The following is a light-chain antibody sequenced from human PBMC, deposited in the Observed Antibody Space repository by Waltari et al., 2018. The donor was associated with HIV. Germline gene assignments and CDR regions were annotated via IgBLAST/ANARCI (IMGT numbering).Light chain of an antibody. CDR1: QSLAFRDGTSY. V-gene: IGKV2-30*01. Sequence: TQSPLSLSVTLGQPAAISCKSNQSLAFRDGTSYLFWYHQRPGHPPRRLLYQVSHRDSGISGRITGSGSDTDFTLRISRVEAEDAGFYFCMQATSWPHTFGQRTELQI. J-gene: IGKJ2*01. CDR3: MQATSWPHT. CDR2: QVS.